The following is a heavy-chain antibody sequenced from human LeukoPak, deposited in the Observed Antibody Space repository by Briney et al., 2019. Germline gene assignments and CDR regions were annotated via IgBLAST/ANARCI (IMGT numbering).Heavy chain of an antibody. CDR2: TIPLFGTA. CDR3: ARGEDSSSRWGKDVFDI. D-gene: IGHD6-13*01. J-gene: IGHJ3*02. V-gene: IGHV1-69*06. CDR1: GGTFGTYG. Sequence: SVKVSCKASGGTFGTYGLSWVRQAPGQGLEWMGGTIPLFGTANYAPDFQGRVTMTADKVLNVAYLELTSLRSEDTAVYYCARGEDSSSRWGKDVFDIWGLGTVVIVSS.